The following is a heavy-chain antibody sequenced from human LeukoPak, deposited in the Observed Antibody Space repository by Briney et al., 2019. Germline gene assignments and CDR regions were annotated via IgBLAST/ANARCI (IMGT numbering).Heavy chain of an antibody. D-gene: IGHD3-10*01. CDR1: GYTFTGYY. CDR3: ARGGSGSYFSWLDP. J-gene: IGHJ5*02. CDR2: INPNGGGT. Sequence: ASVKVSCKASGYTFTGYYIHWVRQAPGQGLECVGWINPNGGGTNYAQKFQGRVTMTRDTSISTAYMELSRLRSDDTAVYYCARGGSGSYFSWLDPWGQGTLVTVSS. V-gene: IGHV1-2*02.